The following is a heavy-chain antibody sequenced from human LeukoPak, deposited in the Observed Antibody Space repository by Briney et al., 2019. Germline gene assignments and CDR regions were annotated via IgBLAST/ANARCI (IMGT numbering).Heavy chain of an antibody. V-gene: IGHV1-18*01. D-gene: IGHD3-16*01. CDR3: ASALDVFPPTTYYDP. Sequence: ASVKVSCKASGYTFTSYGISWVRQAPGQGLEWMGWISAYNGNTNYAQKLQGRVTMTTDTSTSTAYMELRRLRSEDTAVYYCASALDVFPPTTYYDPWGQGTLVTVSS. J-gene: IGHJ5*02. CDR2: ISAYNGNT. CDR1: GYTFTSYG.